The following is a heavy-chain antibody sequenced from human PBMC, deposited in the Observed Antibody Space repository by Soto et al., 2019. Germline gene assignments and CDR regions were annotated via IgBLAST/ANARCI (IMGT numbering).Heavy chain of an antibody. Sequence: PGGSLRLSCAASGFTFSSYWMHWVRQAPGKGLVWVSRINSDGSSTSYADSVKGRFTISRDNAKNTLYLQMNSLRAEDTAVYYCARESGDYIWGSYRSHFDDWGQGPLGTVSS. J-gene: IGHJ4*02. CDR3: ARESGDYIWGSYRSHFDD. D-gene: IGHD3-16*01. CDR2: INSDGSST. CDR1: GFTFSSYW. V-gene: IGHV3-74*01.